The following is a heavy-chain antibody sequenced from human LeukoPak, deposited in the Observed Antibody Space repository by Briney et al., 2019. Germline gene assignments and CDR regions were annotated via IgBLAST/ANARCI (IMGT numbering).Heavy chain of an antibody. CDR1: GFTFSSYW. CDR3: ARDKPRGSYYGSIFDS. CDR2: IRDDGGEI. V-gene: IGHV3-7*01. Sequence: GGSLRLSCEASGFTFSSYWMSWVRQAPGKGLEWVANIRDDGGEIYYVDSLKGRFTISRDNAKSSLFLQMNSLRAEDAAVYYCARDKPRGSYYGSIFDSWGQGTLVTVSS. D-gene: IGHD1-26*01. J-gene: IGHJ4*02.